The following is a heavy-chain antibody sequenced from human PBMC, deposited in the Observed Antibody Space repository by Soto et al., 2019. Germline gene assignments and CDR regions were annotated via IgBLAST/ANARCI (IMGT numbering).Heavy chain of an antibody. CDR1: GYTFTSYY. D-gene: IGHD6-19*01. Sequence: ASVKVSFKASGYTFTSYYMHWVRQAPGQGLEWMGIINPSGGSTSYAQKFQGRVTMTRDTSTSTVYMELSSLRSEDTAVYYCLAVAGKGFDYWGQGTLVTVSS. J-gene: IGHJ4*02. CDR2: INPSGGST. CDR3: LAVAGKGFDY. V-gene: IGHV1-46*01.